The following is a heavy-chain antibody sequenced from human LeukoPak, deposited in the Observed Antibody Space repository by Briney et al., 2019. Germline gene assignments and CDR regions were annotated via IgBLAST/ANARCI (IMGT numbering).Heavy chain of an antibody. J-gene: IGHJ4*02. Sequence: SETLSLTCTVSGGSVSSGSYYWSWIRQPPGKGLEWIGSIYYSGSTYYNPSLKSRVTISVDTSKNQFSLKLSSVTAADTAVYYCARGLGMATSDYWGQGTLVTVSS. D-gene: IGHD5-24*01. CDR2: IYYSGST. CDR1: GGSVSSGSYY. V-gene: IGHV4-61*01. CDR3: ARGLGMATSDY.